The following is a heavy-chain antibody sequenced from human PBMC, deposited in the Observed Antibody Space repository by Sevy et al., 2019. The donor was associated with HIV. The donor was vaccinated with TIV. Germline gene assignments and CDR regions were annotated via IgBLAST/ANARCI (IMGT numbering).Heavy chain of an antibody. CDR2: ISYSGST. D-gene: IGHD5-12*01. CDR1: GAFISSATYY. J-gene: IGHJ4*02. Sequence: SETLSLTCSVSGAFISSATYYCTWIRQHPGKGLEWIGDISYSGSTYLNPSLKSRVTISLDTCKNQFSLKVSSVTAADTAIYYCARRAYSGYYLGSKAGAFDYWGQGTLVTVSS. CDR3: ARRAYSGYYLGSKAGAFDY. V-gene: IGHV4-31*03.